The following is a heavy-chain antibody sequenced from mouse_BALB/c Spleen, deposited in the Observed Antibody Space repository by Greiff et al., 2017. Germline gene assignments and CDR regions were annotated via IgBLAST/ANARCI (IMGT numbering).Heavy chain of an antibody. Sequence: QVQLKESGPGLVQPSQSLSITCTVSGFSLTSYGVHWVRQSPGKGLEWLGVIWSGGSTDYNAAFISRLSISKDNSKSQVFFKMNSLQANDTAIYYCARNLHYYGSSYAMDYWGQGTSVTVSS. J-gene: IGHJ4*01. V-gene: IGHV2-2*02. CDR3: ARNLHYYGSSYAMDY. D-gene: IGHD1-1*01. CDR1: GFSLTSYG. CDR2: IWSGGST.